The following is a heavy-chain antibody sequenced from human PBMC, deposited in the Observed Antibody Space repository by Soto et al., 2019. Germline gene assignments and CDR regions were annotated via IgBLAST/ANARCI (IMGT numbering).Heavy chain of an antibody. Sequence: SVKVSCKASGGTFSSYTISWVRQAPGQGLEWMGRIIPILGIANYAQKFQGRVTITADKSTSTAYMELSSLRSEDTAVYYCARDSRYCSSTSCPDYWGQGTLVTVYS. D-gene: IGHD2-2*01. CDR3: ARDSRYCSSTSCPDY. V-gene: IGHV1-69*04. CDR2: IIPILGIA. J-gene: IGHJ4*02. CDR1: GGTFSSYT.